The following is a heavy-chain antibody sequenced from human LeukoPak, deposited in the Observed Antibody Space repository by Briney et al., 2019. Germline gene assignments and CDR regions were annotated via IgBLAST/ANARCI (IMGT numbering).Heavy chain of an antibody. D-gene: IGHD2-21*02. V-gene: IGHV3-48*03. CDR2: ISGSGGPI. J-gene: IGHJ4*02. Sequence: GGSLRLSCAASGFTFSSFEVNWVRQAPGKGLEWVAFISGSGGPIYYADSVKGRFTISRDNAKSSLYLQMNSLRAEDTAVYYCARNDCLDSWGQGTLVTVSS. CDR3: ARNDCLDS. CDR1: GFTFSSFE.